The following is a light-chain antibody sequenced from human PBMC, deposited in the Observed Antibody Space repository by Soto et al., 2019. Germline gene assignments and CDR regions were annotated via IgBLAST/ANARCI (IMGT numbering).Light chain of an antibody. Sequence: DIQMTPSPSTLSASVGDRVTITCRASQSISSWLAWYQQKPGKAPKLLIYDASSLESGVPSRFSGRGSGTGFTLTISSLQPDDCATYYCQQYNSYPFTFRPGTKVDIK. V-gene: IGKV1-5*01. CDR1: QSISSW. CDR2: DAS. CDR3: QQYNSYPFT. J-gene: IGKJ3*01.